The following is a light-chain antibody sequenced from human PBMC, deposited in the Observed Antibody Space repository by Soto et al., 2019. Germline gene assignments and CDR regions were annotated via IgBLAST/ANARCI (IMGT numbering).Light chain of an antibody. V-gene: IGKV3-20*01. CDR1: QSLTSNY. CDR2: GTS. Sequence: EIVLTQSPGTLSLSPGERATLSCRASQSLTSNYLAWYQQKPGQAPRLLISGTSNRATGIPDRFSGSGSGTDSTLTINRLEPDDFAVYYCQHYGDSVFTFGPGTKVDIK. CDR3: QHYGDSVFT. J-gene: IGKJ3*01.